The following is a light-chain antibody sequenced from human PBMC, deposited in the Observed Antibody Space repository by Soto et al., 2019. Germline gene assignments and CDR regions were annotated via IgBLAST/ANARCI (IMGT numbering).Light chain of an antibody. CDR3: CYYEGGSSPLWV. CDR1: SNDVGGYNL. J-gene: IGLJ3*02. V-gene: IGLV2-23*02. Sequence: QSALTQPASVSGSPGQSITISCTGTSNDVGGYNLVSWFQQHPGKAPKLMISEVNKRPSGVSNRFSGSKSANTASLTISGGQAGEEAVDYCCYYEGGSSPLWVFGGGTKLPVL. CDR2: EVN.